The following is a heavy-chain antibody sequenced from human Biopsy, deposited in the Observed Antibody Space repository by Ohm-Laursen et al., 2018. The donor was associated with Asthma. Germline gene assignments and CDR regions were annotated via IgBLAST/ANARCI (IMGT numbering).Heavy chain of an antibody. V-gene: IGHV3-53*01. CDR3: AKGFGGRVPTENAFDI. Sequence: SLKLSCAASGFTVSRDHMFWVRQAPGKGLEWVSVIYSGGTSHTADSVRGRFTISRDNFKRTLYLQMNSLRAEDAALYYCAKGFGGRVPTENAFDIWGQGTLVTVSS. CDR2: IYSGGTS. CDR1: GFTVSRDH. D-gene: IGHD4-23*01. J-gene: IGHJ3*02.